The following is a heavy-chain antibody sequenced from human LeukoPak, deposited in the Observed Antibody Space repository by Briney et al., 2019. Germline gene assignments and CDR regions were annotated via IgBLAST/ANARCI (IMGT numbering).Heavy chain of an antibody. CDR1: GFTFSTYG. J-gene: IGHJ4*02. Sequence: PGGSLRLSCAASGFTFSTYGMHWVRQAPGKGLEWVAVISYDGTTKFYADSVKGRFTISRDNAKNSLYLQMNSLRDEDTAVYYCSSESGYWGQGTLVIVSS. V-gene: IGHV3-30*03. CDR3: SSESGY. CDR2: ISYDGTTK. D-gene: IGHD3-22*01.